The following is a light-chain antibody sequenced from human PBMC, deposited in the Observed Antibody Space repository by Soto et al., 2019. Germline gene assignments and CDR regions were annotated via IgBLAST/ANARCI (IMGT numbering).Light chain of an antibody. Sequence: DINITLSQSSLSALVGDSVTITCRASQNIKKFLNWYQKKPGKAPNLLIYDASNLEIGVPSRCSGSGSGKHFTFTISSLQHEDSGTYYCQQYHNLPITFGQGTRLEIK. V-gene: IGKV1-33*01. CDR1: QNIKKF. CDR3: QQYHNLPIT. CDR2: DAS. J-gene: IGKJ5*01.